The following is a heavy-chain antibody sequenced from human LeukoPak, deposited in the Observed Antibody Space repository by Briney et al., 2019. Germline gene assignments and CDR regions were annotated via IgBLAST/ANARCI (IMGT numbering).Heavy chain of an antibody. V-gene: IGHV3-23*01. CDR1: GFTFRSYA. D-gene: IGHD6-19*01. CDR2: ISGSGGST. J-gene: IGHJ4*02. CDR3: ASRIAVAEGLDY. Sequence: GSLRLSCAASGFTFRSYAMSWARQAPGKGLERVSAISGSGGSTYYADSVKGRFTISRDNSKNTLYLQMNSLRAEDTAVYYCASRIAVAEGLDYWGQGTLVTVCS.